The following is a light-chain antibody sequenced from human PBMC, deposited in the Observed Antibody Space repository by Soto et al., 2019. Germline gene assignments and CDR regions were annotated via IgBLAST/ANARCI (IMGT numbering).Light chain of an antibody. Sequence: DIQMTQYPSTLTASVGDRVTITCRASQSISTWLTWYQQKPGKAPKLLIYKASSLESGVPSRFSGSGSGTEFTLTISSLQPEDFATYYCQQYNSYSYTFGQGTKVDSK. CDR2: KAS. CDR1: QSISTW. CDR3: QQYNSYSYT. J-gene: IGKJ2*01. V-gene: IGKV1-5*03.